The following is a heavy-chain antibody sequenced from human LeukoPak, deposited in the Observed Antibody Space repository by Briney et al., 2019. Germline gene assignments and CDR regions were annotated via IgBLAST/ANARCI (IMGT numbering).Heavy chain of an antibody. CDR2: IKGDGST. V-gene: IGHV3-74*01. J-gene: IGHJ1*01. CDR3: ARAPSEIGGYYPEYFRH. CDR1: GFTFSSYW. D-gene: IGHD3-22*01. Sequence: GGSLRLSCAASGFTFSSYWMHWVRQAPGKGLVWVSRIKGDGSTNYADSVKGRLTISRDNAKNTVSLQMNSLRAEDTGVYYCARAPSEIGGYYPEYFRHWGQGTVVSVSP.